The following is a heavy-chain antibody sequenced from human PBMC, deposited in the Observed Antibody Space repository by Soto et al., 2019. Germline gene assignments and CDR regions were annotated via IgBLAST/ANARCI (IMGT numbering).Heavy chain of an antibody. D-gene: IGHD3-10*01. CDR2: IYNNGGT. CDR1: GASISSSRYY. V-gene: IGHV4-39*01. J-gene: IGHJ4*02. Sequence: QPQLQESGPGLLKPSETLSLTCTVSGASISSSRYYWGWIRQPPGKGLEWFGNIYNNGGTYYNPSLTSRVAISVDTSMTQFSLKLNSVPAADTAVYYCVSSPSGSNTWKYPLDFLCQGPLVTVSS. CDR3: VSSPSGSNTWKYPLDF.